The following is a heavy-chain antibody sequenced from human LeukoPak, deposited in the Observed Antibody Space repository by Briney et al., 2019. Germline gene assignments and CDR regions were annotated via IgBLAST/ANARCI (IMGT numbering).Heavy chain of an antibody. CDR3: ARDQRVTGRPDIDY. CDR2: ISSDGSST. V-gene: IGHV3-74*03. D-gene: IGHD6-6*01. J-gene: IGHJ4*02. CDR1: GFTFRNHW. Sequence: PGGSLRLSCAASGFTFRNHWMHWVRQTPGKGPVWVSRISSDGSSTTYADSVKGRFTISRDNAKNTLYLQMNNLRAEDTAMYYCARDQRVTGRPDIDYWGQGTLVIVSS.